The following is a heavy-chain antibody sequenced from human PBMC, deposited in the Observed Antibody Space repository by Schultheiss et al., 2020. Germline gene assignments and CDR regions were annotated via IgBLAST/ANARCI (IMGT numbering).Heavy chain of an antibody. J-gene: IGHJ5*02. Sequence: GGSLRLSCAASGFTFSSYSMHWVRQAPGKGLEWVSYISSSGSTIYYADSVKGRFTISRDNAKNSLYLQMNSLRAEDTAVYYCARDISRCRYGSGRPCNWFDPWGQGTLVTVSS. CDR1: GFTFSSYS. CDR2: ISSSGSTI. V-gene: IGHV3-48*04. D-gene: IGHD3-10*01. CDR3: ARDISRCRYGSGRPCNWFDP.